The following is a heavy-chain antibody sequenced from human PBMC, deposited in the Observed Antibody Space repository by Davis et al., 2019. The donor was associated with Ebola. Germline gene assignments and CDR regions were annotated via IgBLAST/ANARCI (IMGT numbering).Heavy chain of an antibody. J-gene: IGHJ6*02. CDR2: ISYDGSNK. CDR3: ARVGYGYAYYYYYYGMDV. Sequence: GESLKISCASSGFTFSSYAMHWVRQAPGKGLEWVAVISYDGSNKYYADSVKGRFTISSDNSKNTLYLQMNSLRAEDTAVYYCARVGYGYAYYYYYYGMDVWGQGTTVTVSS. V-gene: IGHV3-30-3*01. CDR1: GFTFSSYA. D-gene: IGHD5-12*01.